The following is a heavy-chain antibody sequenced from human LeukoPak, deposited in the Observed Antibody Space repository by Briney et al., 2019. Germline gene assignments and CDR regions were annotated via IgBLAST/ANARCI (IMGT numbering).Heavy chain of an antibody. D-gene: IGHD2-8*01. Sequence: SETLSLTCTVSGGSISSYYWSWIRQPPGKGLEWIGYIYYSGSTNYNPSLKSRVTISVDTSKNQFSLKLSSVTAADTAVYYCAKGVHGKWYYFDYWGQGTLVTVSS. CDR3: AKGVHGKWYYFDY. CDR1: GGSISSYY. V-gene: IGHV4-59*01. J-gene: IGHJ4*02. CDR2: IYYSGST.